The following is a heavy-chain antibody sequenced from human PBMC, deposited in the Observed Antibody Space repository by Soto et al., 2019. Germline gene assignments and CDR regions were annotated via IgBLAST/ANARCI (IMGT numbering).Heavy chain of an antibody. CDR1: GYTFTSYG. Sequence: QVQLVQSGAEVKKPGASVKVSCKASGYTFTSYGISWVRQAPGQGREWMGWISAYNGNTKYAQKLQGRVTMTTDTATSTAYMELRSLRSDGAAVYYCARDTAMALPDAWGQGTLVTVSS. CDR3: ARDTAMALPDA. CDR2: ISAYNGNT. J-gene: IGHJ4*02. D-gene: IGHD5-18*01. V-gene: IGHV1-18*01.